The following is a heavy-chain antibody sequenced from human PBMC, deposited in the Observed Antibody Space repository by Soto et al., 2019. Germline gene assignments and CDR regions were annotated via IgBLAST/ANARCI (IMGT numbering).Heavy chain of an antibody. Sequence: PGGSLRLSCAASGLTVSGKKYVAWVRQAGRERLEWVSALYDVDGSFYSDSVKRRFTTSSNSYKNTVYLQMNDLRPADTAVYYCAPWHEREHAYDVWGQGTTGPVS. CDR2: LYDVDGS. CDR1: GLTVSGKKY. V-gene: IGHV3-53*01. D-gene: IGHD1-1*01. J-gene: IGHJ3*01. CDR3: APWHEREHAYDV.